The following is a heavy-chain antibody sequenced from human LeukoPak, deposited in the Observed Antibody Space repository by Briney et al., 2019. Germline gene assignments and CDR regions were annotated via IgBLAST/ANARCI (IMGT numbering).Heavy chain of an antibody. J-gene: IGHJ4*02. CDR1: GFTFSSYS. CDR2: ISSSSSYI. V-gene: IGHV3-21*01. D-gene: IGHD3-16*02. Sequence: PGGSLRLSCAASGFTFSSYSMNWVRQAPGKGLEWVSSISSSSSYIYYADPVKGRFTISRDNAKNSLYLQMNSLRAEDTAVYYCARRMITFGGVIVSPPDYWGQGTLVTVSS. CDR3: ARRMITFGGVIVSPPDY.